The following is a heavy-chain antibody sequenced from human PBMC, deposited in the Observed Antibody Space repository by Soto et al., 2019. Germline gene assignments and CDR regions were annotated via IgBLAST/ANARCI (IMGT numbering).Heavy chain of an antibody. Sequence: GGSLRLSCAASGFTFTNAWINWVRQAPGKGLEWVGRIKSKTDGGTTDHVEPVKGRFAISRDDSNNMVYLQMNSLKIEDTAVYYCTTDSYSTIIIVRFDYWGHGTLVTVSS. J-gene: IGHJ4*01. V-gene: IGHV3-15*07. CDR1: GFTFTNAW. CDR2: IKSKTDGGTT. D-gene: IGHD3-22*01. CDR3: TTDSYSTIIIVRFDY.